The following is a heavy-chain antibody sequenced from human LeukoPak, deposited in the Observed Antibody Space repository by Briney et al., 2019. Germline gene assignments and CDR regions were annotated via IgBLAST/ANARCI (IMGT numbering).Heavy chain of an antibody. Sequence: GSLRLSCAASGFTFSSHWMIWVRQAPGKGLEWVANIKEDGSEKHYVDSVKGRFTISRDNAKKSLYLQMNSLRAEDMGVYYCARRYYCALDVWGQGTTVTDSS. CDR3: ARRYYCALDV. J-gene: IGHJ6*02. CDR2: IKEDGSEK. CDR1: GFTFSSHW. V-gene: IGHV3-7*04.